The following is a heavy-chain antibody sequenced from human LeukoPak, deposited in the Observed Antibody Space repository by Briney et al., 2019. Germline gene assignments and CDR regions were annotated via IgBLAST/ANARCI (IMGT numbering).Heavy chain of an antibody. CDR2: IIPIFGTT. J-gene: IGHJ4*02. D-gene: IGHD3-22*01. V-gene: IGHV1-69*05. Sequence: SVKVSCKASGGTLSSHGFSWVRQAPGQGLEWMGGIIPIFGTTNYAQKFQGRVTITTDDSTSTGYMELSSLRSEDTAVYYCARRWPHSSGYYLFDYWGQGTLVTVSS. CDR3: ARRWPHSSGYYLFDY. CDR1: GGTLSSHG.